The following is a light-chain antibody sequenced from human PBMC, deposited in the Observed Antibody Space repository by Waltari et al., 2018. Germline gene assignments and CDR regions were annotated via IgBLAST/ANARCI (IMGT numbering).Light chain of an antibody. CDR1: SSDVGSYTS. CDR2: EVS. Sequence: QSALTQPPSASGSPGQSVTISCTGTSSDVGSYTSVSWFQQHPGKAPKLILYEVSKRPPGVPDRFSGSKSGNTASLTVSGLQAEDEADYYCSSKGGSNNLVFGGGTKLTVL. CDR3: SSKGGSNNLV. J-gene: IGLJ3*02. V-gene: IGLV2-8*01.